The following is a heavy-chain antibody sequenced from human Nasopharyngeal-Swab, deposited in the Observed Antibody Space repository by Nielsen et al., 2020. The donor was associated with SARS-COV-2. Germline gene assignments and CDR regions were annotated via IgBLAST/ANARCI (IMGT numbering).Heavy chain of an antibody. J-gene: IGHJ4*02. D-gene: IGHD6-13*01. CDR3: ARWKGIAAAWDY. V-gene: IGHV4-39*01. Sequence: WIRQPPGKGLEWIGSIYYSGSTYYNPSLKSRVTISVDTSKNRFSLKLSSVTAADTAVYYCARWKGIAAAWDYWGQRTLVTVSS. CDR2: IYYSGST.